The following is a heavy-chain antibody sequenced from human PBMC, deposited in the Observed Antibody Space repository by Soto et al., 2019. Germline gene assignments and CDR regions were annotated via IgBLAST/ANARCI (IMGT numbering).Heavy chain of an antibody. Sequence: SVKVSCKASGGTFSSYTISWVRQAPGQGLEWMGRIIPILGIANYAQKFQGRVTITADKSTSTAYMELSSLRSEDTAVYYCAREAAAAGTWYYYYMDVWGKGTTVTVSS. CDR3: AREAAAAGTWYYYYMDV. CDR2: IIPILGIA. J-gene: IGHJ6*03. CDR1: GGTFSSYT. D-gene: IGHD6-13*01. V-gene: IGHV1-69*04.